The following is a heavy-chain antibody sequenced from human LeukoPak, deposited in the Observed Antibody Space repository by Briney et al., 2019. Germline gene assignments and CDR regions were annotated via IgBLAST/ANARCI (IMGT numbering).Heavy chain of an antibody. CDR3: ARMGDILTGYPVDY. CDR1: GFTFSSYS. V-gene: IGHV3-21*01. Sequence: PGGSLRLSCAASGFTFSSYSMNWVRQAPGKGLEGVSSISSSSSYIYYADSVKGRFTISRDNAKNSLYLQMNSLRAEDTAVYYCARMGDILTGYPVDYWGQGTLVTVSS. D-gene: IGHD3-9*01. CDR2: ISSSSSYI. J-gene: IGHJ4*02.